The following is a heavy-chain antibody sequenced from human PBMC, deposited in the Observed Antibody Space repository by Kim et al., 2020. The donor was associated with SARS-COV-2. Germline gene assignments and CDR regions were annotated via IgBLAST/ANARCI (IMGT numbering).Heavy chain of an antibody. CDR3: ARDQEWFGELLGDNYYYGRDV. D-gene: IGHD3-10*01. CDR2: IYYSGST. V-gene: IGHV4-61*01. J-gene: IGHJ6*02. Sequence: SETLSLTCTVSGGSVSSGSYYWSWIRQPPGKGLEWIGYIYYSGSTNYNPSLKSRVTISVDTSKNQFSLKLSSVTAADTAVYYCARDQEWFGELLGDNYYYGRDVWGQGTTVTVSS. CDR1: GGSVSSGSYY.